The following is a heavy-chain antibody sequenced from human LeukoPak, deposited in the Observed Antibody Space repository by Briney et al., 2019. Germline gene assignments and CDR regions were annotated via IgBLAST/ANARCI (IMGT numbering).Heavy chain of an antibody. CDR3: ARDQPYMDV. CDR2: IYHSGTT. Sequence: PGGSLRLSCAASGFTFSDYYMSWIRQAPGKGLEWVGCIYHSGTTYYNPSLKSRITISVDTSKNQFSLKLSSVTAADTAMYYCARDQPYMDVWGKGTTVTVSS. J-gene: IGHJ6*03. CDR1: GFTFSDYY. V-gene: IGHV4-38-2*02.